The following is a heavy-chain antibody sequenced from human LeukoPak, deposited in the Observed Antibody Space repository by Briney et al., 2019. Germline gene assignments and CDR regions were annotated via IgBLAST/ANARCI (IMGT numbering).Heavy chain of an antibody. D-gene: IGHD3-16*01. CDR3: ARAGGEVDY. CDR1: GYTFTSYY. J-gene: IGHJ4*02. V-gene: IGHV1-46*01. Sequence: ASVKVSCRASGYTFTSYYMHWVRQAPGQGLEWMGIINPSGGSTSYAQKFQGRVTMTRDMSTSTVYMELSSLRSDDTAVYYCARAGGEVDYWGQGTLVTVSS. CDR2: INPSGGST.